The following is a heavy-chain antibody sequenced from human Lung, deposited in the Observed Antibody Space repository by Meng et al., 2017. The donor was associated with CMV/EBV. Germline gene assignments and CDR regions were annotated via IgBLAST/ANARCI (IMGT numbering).Heavy chain of an antibody. V-gene: IGHV3-74*01. CDR2: LSDGGSNT. CDR1: GFTFSTYW. Sequence: LSCAASGFTFSTYWMHWVRQAPGKGLVWVSRLSDGGSNTAYADSVKGRFTISRDNAKNTLYLQMHSLTTEDTAVYYCARGGPQFDYWGQGTLVTVSS. CDR3: ARGGPQFDY. J-gene: IGHJ4*02.